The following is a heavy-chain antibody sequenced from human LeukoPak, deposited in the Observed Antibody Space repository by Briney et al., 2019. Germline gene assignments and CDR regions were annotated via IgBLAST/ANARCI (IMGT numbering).Heavy chain of an antibody. V-gene: IGHV4-4*02. CDR3: AARNYYDSTGYYNY. J-gene: IGHJ4*02. CDR2: IYHRGTT. Sequence: KPSETLSLTCAVSGASVSSDTWWTWVRQPPGKGLEWIGEIYHRGTTNDNPSLKSRVTISLDKSKNQFSLKLSSVTAADTAVYYCAARNYYDSTGYYNYWGQGTLVTVSS. CDR1: GASVSSDTW. D-gene: IGHD3-22*01.